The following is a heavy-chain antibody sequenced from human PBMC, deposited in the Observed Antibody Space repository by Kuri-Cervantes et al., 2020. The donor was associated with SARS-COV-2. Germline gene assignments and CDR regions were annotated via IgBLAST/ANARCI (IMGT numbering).Heavy chain of an antibody. J-gene: IGHJ5*02. Sequence: GESLKISCAASGFTFSSYEMNWVRQAPGKGLEWVSYISSSGSTIYYADSVKGRFTISRDNSKNTLYLQMNSLRAEDTAVYYCARTHLIGNWFDPWGQGTLVTVSS. CDR3: ARTHLIGNWFDP. D-gene: IGHD2/OR15-2a*01. CDR1: GFTFSSYE. V-gene: IGHV3-48*03. CDR2: ISSSGSTI.